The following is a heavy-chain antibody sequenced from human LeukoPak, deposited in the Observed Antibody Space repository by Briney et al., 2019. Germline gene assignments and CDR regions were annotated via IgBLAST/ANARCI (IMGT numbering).Heavy chain of an antibody. CDR1: GGTFSSYA. Sequence: SVKVSCKASGGTFSSYAISWVRQAPGQGLEWMGRIIPILGIANYAQKFQGRVTITADKSTSTAYMELSSLRSEDTAVYYCARVDNKRDFPHWGQGTLVTVSS. D-gene: IGHD2-2*03. CDR2: IIPILGIA. J-gene: IGHJ1*01. CDR3: ARVDNKRDFPH. V-gene: IGHV1-69*04.